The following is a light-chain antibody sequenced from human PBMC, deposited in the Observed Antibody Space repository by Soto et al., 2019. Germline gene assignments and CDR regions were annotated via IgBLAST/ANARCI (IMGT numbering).Light chain of an antibody. CDR1: SSDVGGYNF. CDR2: DVS. V-gene: IGLV2-14*03. Sequence: QSVLTQPASVSGSPGQSITISCTGTSSDVGGYNFVSWYQHHPGTAPKLMIYDVSNRPSGVSNRFSGYKSGNTASLTISGLLSEDEAAYYCSSYISSNSVVFGGGTKLTV. J-gene: IGLJ2*01. CDR3: SSYISSNSVV.